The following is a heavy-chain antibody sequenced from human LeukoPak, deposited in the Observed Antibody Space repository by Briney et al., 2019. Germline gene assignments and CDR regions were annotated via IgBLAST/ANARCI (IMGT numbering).Heavy chain of an antibody. V-gene: IGHV1-69*13. CDR1: GGTFSSYA. Sequence: SVNLSCKASGGTFSSYAISWVRQAPGQGLEWMGGIIPIFGTANFAQKFQGRVTITADESTSTAYMELSSLRSEDTAVYYCARGESSRWSSPVSTTHFYSTMDVWGQGTTVTVSS. J-gene: IGHJ6*02. D-gene: IGHD6-13*01. CDR3: ARGESSRWSSPVSTTHFYSTMDV. CDR2: IIPIFGTA.